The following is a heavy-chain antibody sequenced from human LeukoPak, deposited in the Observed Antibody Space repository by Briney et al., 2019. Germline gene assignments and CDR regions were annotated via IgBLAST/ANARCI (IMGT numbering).Heavy chain of an antibody. CDR1: GGSFSGYY. Sequence: PSETLSLTCAVYGGSFSGYYWSWIRQPPGKGLEWIGEINHSGSTNYNPSLKSRVTISVDTSKNQFSLELSSVTAADTAVYYCARGPRFDPWGQGTLVTVSS. J-gene: IGHJ5*02. CDR2: INHSGST. CDR3: ARGPRFDP. V-gene: IGHV4-34*01.